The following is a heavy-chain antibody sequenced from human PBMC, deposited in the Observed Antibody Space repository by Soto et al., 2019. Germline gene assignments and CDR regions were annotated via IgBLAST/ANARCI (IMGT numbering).Heavy chain of an antibody. CDR2: IYWDDDK. CDR3: AHRRRVAAAGMAEYKTDAFDI. D-gene: IGHD6-13*01. V-gene: IGHV2-5*02. J-gene: IGHJ3*02. CDR1: GFSLSTSGVG. Sequence: QITLKESGPTLVKPTQTLTLTCTFSGFSLSTSGVGVGWIRQPPGKALEWLALIYWDDDKRYSPSLKSRLSITKDTSKNQVVLTMTNMDPVDTATYYCAHRRRVAAAGMAEYKTDAFDIWGQGTMVTVSS.